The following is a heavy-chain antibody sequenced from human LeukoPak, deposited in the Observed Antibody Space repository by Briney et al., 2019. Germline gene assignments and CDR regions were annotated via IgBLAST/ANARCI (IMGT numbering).Heavy chain of an antibody. V-gene: IGHV4-61*02. D-gene: IGHD4-17*01. Sequence: PSQTLSLTCTVSGGSISSGSYYWSWIRQPAGKGLEWIGRIYTSGSTNYNPSLKSRVTISVDTSKNQFSLKLSSVTAADTAVYCCARAPKYGDYVYWGQGTLVTVSS. CDR1: GGSISSGSYY. CDR2: IYTSGST. CDR3: ARAPKYGDYVY. J-gene: IGHJ4*02.